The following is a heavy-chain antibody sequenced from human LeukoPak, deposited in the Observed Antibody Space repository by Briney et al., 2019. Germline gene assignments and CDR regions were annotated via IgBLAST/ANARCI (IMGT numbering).Heavy chain of an antibody. Sequence: SETLSLTCAVYGGSFSGYYWSWIRQPPGKGLEWIGEINHSGSTNYNPSLKSRVTISVDTSKNQFSLKLSSVTAADTAVYYCASTDIVVVPAAIRGHNWFDPWSQGTLVTVSS. J-gene: IGHJ5*02. V-gene: IGHV4-34*01. CDR2: INHSGST. D-gene: IGHD2-2*02. CDR3: ASTDIVVVPAAIRGHNWFDP. CDR1: GGSFSGYY.